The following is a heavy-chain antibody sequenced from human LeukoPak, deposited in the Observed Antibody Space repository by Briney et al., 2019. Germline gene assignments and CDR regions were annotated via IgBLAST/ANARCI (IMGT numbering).Heavy chain of an antibody. J-gene: IGHJ4*02. CDR2: IYYSRST. V-gene: IGHV4-59*08. D-gene: IGHD4-17*01. CDR3: ASTDYGDYLIGY. CDR1: GGSISSYY. Sequence: PSETLSLTCTVSGGSISSYYWSWIRQPPGKGLEWIGYIYYSRSTNYNPSLKSRVTISVDTSKNQFSLKLSSVTAADTAVYYCASTDYGDYLIGYWGQGTLVTVSS.